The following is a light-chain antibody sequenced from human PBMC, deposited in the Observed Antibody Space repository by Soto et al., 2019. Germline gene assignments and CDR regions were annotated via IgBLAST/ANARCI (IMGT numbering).Light chain of an antibody. J-gene: IGKJ5*01. CDR3: QQYGTLIT. CDR2: DAS. CDR1: QSLGNTY. Sequence: VLTQSPGTLSLSPGERATLSCRASQSLGNTYLAWYQRKPGQAPRLLIYDASSTATDIPDRLSGSGAGPDVMLTISRLVPEDSAFYYFQQYGTLITFAQGTRLE. V-gene: IGKV3-20*01.